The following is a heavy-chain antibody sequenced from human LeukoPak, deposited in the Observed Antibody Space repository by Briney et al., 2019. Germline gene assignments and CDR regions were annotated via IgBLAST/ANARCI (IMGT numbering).Heavy chain of an antibody. V-gene: IGHV1-46*01. CDR1: GYTFTSYY. J-gene: IGHJ4*02. Sequence: ASMKVSCKASGYTFTSYYIHWVRQAPGQGLEWLGIINPSGGSTSYAQKFQGRVTMTRDTSTSTVYMELSSLRSEDTAVYYCATGLSGRSSSWPAGVGYWGQGTLVTVSS. CDR3: ATGLSGRSSSWPAGVGY. CDR2: INPSGGST. D-gene: IGHD6-13*01.